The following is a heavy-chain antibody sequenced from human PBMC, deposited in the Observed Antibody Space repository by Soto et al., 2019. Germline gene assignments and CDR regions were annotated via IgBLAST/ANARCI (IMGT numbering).Heavy chain of an antibody. CDR3: VRTARQGAVAPHLFDR. CDR2: VYYTGST. Sequence: SETLSLTCTVSGASIRSTDYYWSWIRQAPGKGLEWIGYVYYTGSTYYNPSLMSRLTISVDTSKNQFSLKLTSVTAAETAVYYCVRTARQGAVAPHLFDRWGQGTQVTVSS. CDR1: GASIRSTDYY. J-gene: IGHJ5*02. V-gene: IGHV4-30-4*01. D-gene: IGHD2-21*02.